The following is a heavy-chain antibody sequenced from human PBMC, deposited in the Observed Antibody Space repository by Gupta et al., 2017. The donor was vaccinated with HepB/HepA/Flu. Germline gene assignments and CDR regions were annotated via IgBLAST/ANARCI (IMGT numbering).Heavy chain of an antibody. J-gene: IGHJ5*02. Sequence: EVQLLESGGGLVQPGGSLRLSCAASGFIFSNYAMSWVRQAPGKGLEWVSTISGSGGSTYYADSVKGRFTISRDNSKSTVYIQMNSLRAEDTAVYYCAKEFGYYFGSESYYNAWGQGTLVTVSS. CDR2: ISGSGGST. CDR1: GFIFSNYA. V-gene: IGHV3-23*01. D-gene: IGHD3-10*01. CDR3: AKEFGYYFGSESYYNA.